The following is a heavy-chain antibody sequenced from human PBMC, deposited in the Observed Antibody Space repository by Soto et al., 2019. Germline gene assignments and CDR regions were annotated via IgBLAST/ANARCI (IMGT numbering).Heavy chain of an antibody. CDR2: ISGSGGST. CDR1: GFTFSSYA. J-gene: IGHJ4*02. D-gene: IGHD1-26*01. V-gene: IGHV3-23*01. Sequence: GGSLRLSCAASGFTFSSYAMSWVRQAPGKGLEWVSAISGSGGSTYYADSVKGRFTISRDNSKNTLYLQMNSLRAEDTAVYYCAKDDGFPGGATGSFDYWGQGTLVTVSS. CDR3: AKDDGFPGGATGSFDY.